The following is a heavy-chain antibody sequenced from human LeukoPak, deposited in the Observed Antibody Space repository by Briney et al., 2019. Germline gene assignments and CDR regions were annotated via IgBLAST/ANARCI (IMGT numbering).Heavy chain of an antibody. CDR2: INPNSGGT. D-gene: IGHD2-15*01. CDR3: ASSTRLSYCSGGSCFDY. CDR1: GYTFTGYY. Sequence: GASVKVSCKASGYTFTGYYMHWVRQAPGQGLEWMGWINPNSGGTNYAQKFQGRVTMTRDTSISTAYMELSRLRSDDTAVYYCASSTRLSYCSGGSCFDYWGQGTLVTVSS. V-gene: IGHV1-2*02. J-gene: IGHJ4*02.